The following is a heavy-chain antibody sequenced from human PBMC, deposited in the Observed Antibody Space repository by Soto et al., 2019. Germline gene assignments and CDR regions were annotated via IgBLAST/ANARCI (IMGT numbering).Heavy chain of an antibody. V-gene: IGHV1-69*06. J-gene: IGHJ4*02. CDR3: ARYPYGSGSYYDY. Sequence: SVKVSCKASGGTFSSYAISWVRQAPGQGLEWMGGIIPIFGTANYAQKFQGRVTITADKSTSTAYMELSSLGSEDTAVYYCARYPYGSGSYYDYWGQGTLVTASS. D-gene: IGHD3-10*01. CDR1: GGTFSSYA. CDR2: IIPIFGTA.